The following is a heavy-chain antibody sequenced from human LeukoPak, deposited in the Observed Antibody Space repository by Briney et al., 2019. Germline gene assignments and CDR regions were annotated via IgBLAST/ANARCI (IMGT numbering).Heavy chain of an antibody. CDR2: IIPIFGTA. J-gene: IGHJ6*03. CDR3: ARGPLPAYYYYMDV. Sequence: GASVKVSCKASGGTFSSYAISWVRQAPGQGLEWMGGIIPIFGTANYAQKFQGRVTITADESTSTAYMELSSLRSEDTAVYYCARGPLPAYYYYMDVWGKGTTVTVSS. V-gene: IGHV1-69*01. CDR1: GGTFSSYA.